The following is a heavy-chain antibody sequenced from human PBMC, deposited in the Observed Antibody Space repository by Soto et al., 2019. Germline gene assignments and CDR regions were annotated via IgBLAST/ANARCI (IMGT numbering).Heavy chain of an antibody. CDR1: GFSLSNARMC. V-gene: IGHV2-26*01. CDR3: ARIHGSNWSYFEY. CDR2: IFSNDEK. Sequence: GPTLGNPTETLTLTCTFSGFSLSNARMCVILIRQPPGKALEWLAHIFSNDEKSYSTSLKSSLTISKDTSKSQVVLTMTNMDALCSATYYCARIHGSNWSYFEYWGQGTLVTVSS. D-gene: IGHD6-13*01. J-gene: IGHJ4*02.